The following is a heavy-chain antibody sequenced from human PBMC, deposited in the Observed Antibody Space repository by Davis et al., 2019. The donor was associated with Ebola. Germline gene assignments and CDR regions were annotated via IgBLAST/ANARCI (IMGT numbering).Heavy chain of an antibody. D-gene: IGHD3-22*01. CDR2: IIPIFGTA. CDR1: LGTFSSYA. J-gene: IGHJ5*02. CDR3: ASVGGGDRSGFQSWFDP. Sequence: SVKVSCKPSLGTFSSYAISRVRQAPEQGLAWMGGIIPIFGTANYAQKFQGRVTITADESTSTAYMELSSLRSDETAVYYCASVGGGDRSGFQSWFDPWGQGTLVTVSS. V-gene: IGHV1-69*13.